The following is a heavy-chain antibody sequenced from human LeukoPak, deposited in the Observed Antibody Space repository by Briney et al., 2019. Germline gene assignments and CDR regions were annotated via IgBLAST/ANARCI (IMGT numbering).Heavy chain of an antibody. CDR1: GYTFTSYG. J-gene: IGHJ3*02. D-gene: IGHD2-15*01. Sequence: GASVKVSCKASGYTFTSYGISWVRQAPGQGLEWMGWISAYNGNTNYAQKLQGRVTMTTDTSTSTVYMELSSLRSEDTAVYYCARGEGLDCSGGSCYHSSGVFDIWGQGTMVTVSS. V-gene: IGHV1-18*01. CDR2: ISAYNGNT. CDR3: ARGEGLDCSGGSCYHSSGVFDI.